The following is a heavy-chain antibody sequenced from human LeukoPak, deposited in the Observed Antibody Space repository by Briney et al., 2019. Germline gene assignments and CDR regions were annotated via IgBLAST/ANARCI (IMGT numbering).Heavy chain of an antibody. CDR3: AREIRLFSDGYNPFDY. CDR2: MNPNSGNT. Sequence: ASVKVSCKASGYTFTSYDINWVRQATGQGLEWMGWMNPNSGNTGYAQKFQGRVTMTRNTSISTAYMELSSLRSEDTAVYYCAREIRLFSDGYNPFDYWGQGTLVTVSS. CDR1: GYTFTSYD. J-gene: IGHJ4*02. D-gene: IGHD5-24*01. V-gene: IGHV1-8*01.